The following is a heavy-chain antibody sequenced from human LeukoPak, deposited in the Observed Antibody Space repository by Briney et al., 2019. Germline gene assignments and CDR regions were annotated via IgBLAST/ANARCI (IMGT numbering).Heavy chain of an antibody. Sequence: GGSLRLSCAASGFTVRNNHMSWVRQAPGKWLEWVSVIDSRDNTYHADSVKGRFTTSRHTSKNTLYLQMNSLRAEDTAVYYCARESTPLRGAFDPWGPGTLVTVSS. V-gene: IGHV3-53*04. CDR3: ARESTPLRGAFDP. CDR2: IDSRDNT. D-gene: IGHD5-24*01. J-gene: IGHJ5*02. CDR1: GFTVRNNH.